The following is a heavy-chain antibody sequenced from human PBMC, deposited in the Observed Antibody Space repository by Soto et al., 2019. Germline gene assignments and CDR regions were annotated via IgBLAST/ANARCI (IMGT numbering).Heavy chain of an antibody. CDR2: FDADDGET. J-gene: IGHJ3*02. CDR3: ATGRSVGATTDAFDI. V-gene: IGHV1-24*01. D-gene: IGHD1-26*01. Sequence: ASVKVSCKASGYTFTSYGISWVRQAPGKGLEWMGGFDADDGETIYAQKFQGRVTMTEDTSTDTAYMELSSLRSEDTAVYYCATGRSVGATTDAFDIWGQGTMVTVSS. CDR1: GYTFTSYG.